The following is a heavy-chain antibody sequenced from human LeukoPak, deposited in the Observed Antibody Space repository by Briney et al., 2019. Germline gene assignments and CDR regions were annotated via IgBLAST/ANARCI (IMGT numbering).Heavy chain of an antibody. CDR2: ISGSGGST. J-gene: IGHJ4*02. CDR3: AKDREYYYDSSGYYHLIGAFDY. D-gene: IGHD3-22*01. Sequence: GGSLRLSCAASGFTFSSSAMSWVRQVPGKGLEWVSGISGSGGSTYYADSVKGRFTISRDNSKNTLYLQMNSLRAEDTAVYYCAKDREYYYDSSGYYHLIGAFDYWGQGTLVTVSS. V-gene: IGHV3-23*01. CDR1: GFTFSSSA.